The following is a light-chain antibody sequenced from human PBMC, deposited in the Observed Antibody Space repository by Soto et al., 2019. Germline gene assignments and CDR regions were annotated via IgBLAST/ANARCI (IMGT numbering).Light chain of an antibody. CDR1: QSIDNY. J-gene: IGKJ5*01. CDR2: DAS. Sequence: EIVLTQSPGTLSLSPGERATLSCRASQSIDNYLAWYQQKPGQAPRLLISDASSRATDIPDRFSGSASGTDFILTITRLEPEDFAVYFCQQYGSSPITFGQGTRLEI. V-gene: IGKV3-20*01. CDR3: QQYGSSPIT.